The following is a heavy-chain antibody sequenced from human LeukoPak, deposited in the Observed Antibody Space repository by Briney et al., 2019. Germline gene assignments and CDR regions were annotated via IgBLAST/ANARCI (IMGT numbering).Heavy chain of an antibody. D-gene: IGHD6-13*01. V-gene: IGHV1-8*01. CDR2: MNPNSGNT. CDR1: GYTFTSYD. Sequence: APVKVSCKASGYTFTSYDINWVRQATGQGLEWMGWMNPNSGNTGYAQKFQGRVTMTRNTSISTAYMELSSLRSEDTAVYYCARDSSSSRGNNWFDPWGQGTLVTVSS. CDR3: ARDSSSSRGNNWFDP. J-gene: IGHJ5*02.